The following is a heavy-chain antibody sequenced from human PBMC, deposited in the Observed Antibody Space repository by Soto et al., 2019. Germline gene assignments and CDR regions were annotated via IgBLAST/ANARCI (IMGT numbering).Heavy chain of an antibody. CDR1: GFTFSSYA. CDR3: ARLYGGNSGMDV. V-gene: IGHV3-30-3*01. D-gene: IGHD4-17*01. Sequence: QAGGSLRLSCAASGFTFSSYAMHWVRQAPGKGLEWVAVISYDGSNKYNPPFQGHVTISVDKSISTAYLQWSSLKASDTAMYYCARLYGGNSGMDVWGQGTTVTVSS. J-gene: IGHJ6*02. CDR2: ISYDGSNK.